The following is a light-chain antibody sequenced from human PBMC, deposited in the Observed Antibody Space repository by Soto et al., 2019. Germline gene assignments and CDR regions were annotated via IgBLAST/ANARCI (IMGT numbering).Light chain of an antibody. Sequence: QSALIQPASVSGSPGQSITISCTGTSSDVGNYNLVSWYQQHPGEAPKLMIYEGTKRPSGVSNRFSGSKFGNTASLTISGLQAEDEVDYYCCSYAGDSTWVFGGGTKLTVL. CDR1: SSDVGNYNL. V-gene: IGLV2-23*01. CDR3: CSYAGDSTWV. CDR2: EGT. J-gene: IGLJ3*02.